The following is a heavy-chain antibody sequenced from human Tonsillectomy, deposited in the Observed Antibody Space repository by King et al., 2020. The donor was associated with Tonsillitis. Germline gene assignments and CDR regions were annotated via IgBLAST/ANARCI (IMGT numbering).Heavy chain of an antibody. D-gene: IGHD1-14*01. Sequence: ITLQESGPTLVKPTQTLTLTCTFSWFSLTTSGVGVGWVRQPPGKALEWLALTYWDDDERYSPSLRSRLSITKDTSKNQVVLTMTNMDPVDTATYYCAHIAIDRAHDYWGQGTLVTVSS. CDR3: AHIAIDRAHDY. CDR1: WFSLTTSGVG. CDR2: TYWDDDE. V-gene: IGHV2-5*02. J-gene: IGHJ4*02.